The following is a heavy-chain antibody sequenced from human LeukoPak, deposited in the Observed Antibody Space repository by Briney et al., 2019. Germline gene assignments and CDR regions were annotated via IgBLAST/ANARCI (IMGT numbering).Heavy chain of an antibody. Sequence: PGGSLRLSCAASGFTFSSYSMNWVRQAPGKGLEWVSSISSSSSYIYYADSVKGRFTISRDNAKNSLYLQMNSLRAEDTAVYYCARDRGYDILTGPGAFGYWGQGTLVTVSS. CDR2: ISSSSSYI. D-gene: IGHD3-9*01. CDR3: ARDRGYDILTGPGAFGY. CDR1: GFTFSSYS. V-gene: IGHV3-21*01. J-gene: IGHJ4*02.